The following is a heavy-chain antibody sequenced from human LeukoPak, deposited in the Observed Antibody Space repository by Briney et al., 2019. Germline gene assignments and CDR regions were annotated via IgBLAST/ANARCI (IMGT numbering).Heavy chain of an antibody. CDR2: ISYDGSNK. CDR1: GFTFSTYG. D-gene: IGHD1-26*01. Sequence: GGSLRLSCAASGFTFSTYGMHWVRQAPGKGLEGVAVISYDGSNKYYTDSVKRRFTISRDNSKNTLYLQMNSLRAEDTAVYYCAKASNGGSYYGVIIDYWGQGTLVTVSS. CDR3: AKASNGGSYYGVIIDY. J-gene: IGHJ4*02. V-gene: IGHV3-30*18.